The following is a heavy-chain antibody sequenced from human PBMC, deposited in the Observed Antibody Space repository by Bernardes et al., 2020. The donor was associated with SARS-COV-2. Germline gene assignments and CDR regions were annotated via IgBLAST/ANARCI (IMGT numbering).Heavy chain of an antibody. CDR1: GFTFSNAW. Sequence: GGSLRLSCAASGFTFSNAWMSWVRQAPGKGLEWVGRIKSKTDGGTTDYAAPVKGRFTISRDDSKNTLYLQMNSLKTEDTAVYYCTTDGPGGELSLYDYFDYWGQGTLVTVSS. CDR3: TTDGPGGELSLYDYFDY. D-gene: IGHD3-16*02. V-gene: IGHV3-15*01. CDR2: IKSKTDGGTT. J-gene: IGHJ4*02.